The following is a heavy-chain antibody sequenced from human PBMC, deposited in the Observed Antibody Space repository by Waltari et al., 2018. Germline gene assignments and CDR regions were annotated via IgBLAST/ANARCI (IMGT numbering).Heavy chain of an antibody. Sequence: QVQLQESGPGLVKPSQTLSLTCSVSGCSINSGSYYWTWIRQNPGKGLEWIGYIDYSGSTYYNPSLTSRVTISADTSKNQFSLSLTSVTAADAAVYYCARGVDTSITFDHWGQGTMVTVSS. J-gene: IGHJ3*01. V-gene: IGHV4-31*03. CDR1: GCSINSGSYY. CDR3: ARGVDTSITFDH. CDR2: IDYSGST. D-gene: IGHD5-18*01.